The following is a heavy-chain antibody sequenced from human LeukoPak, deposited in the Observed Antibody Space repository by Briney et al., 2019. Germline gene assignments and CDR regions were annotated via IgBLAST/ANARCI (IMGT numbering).Heavy chain of an antibody. CDR1: GFTFSSYS. D-gene: IGHD6-13*01. J-gene: IGHJ4*02. CDR2: ISSSSSYI. V-gene: IGHV3-21*04. CDR3: AKDIFTGIAAAGAIDY. Sequence: GGSLRLSCAASGFTFSSYSMNWVRQAPGKGLEWVSSISSSSSYIYYADSVKGRFTISRDNAKNSLYLQMNSLRAEDTALYYCAKDIFTGIAAAGAIDYWGQGTLVTVSS.